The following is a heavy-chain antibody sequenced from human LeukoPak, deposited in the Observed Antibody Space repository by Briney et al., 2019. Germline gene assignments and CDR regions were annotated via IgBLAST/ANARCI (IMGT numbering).Heavy chain of an antibody. CDR2: IYYSGST. CDR1: GGSISSYY. V-gene: IGHV4-59*01. J-gene: IGHJ4*02. Sequence: SETLSLTCTVSGGSISSYYWSWIRRPPGKGLEWIGYIYYSGSTNYNPSLKSRVTISVDTSKNQFSLKLSSVTAADTAVYYCARYIVVVPAAYFDYWGQGTLVTVSS. D-gene: IGHD2-2*01. CDR3: ARYIVVVPAAYFDY.